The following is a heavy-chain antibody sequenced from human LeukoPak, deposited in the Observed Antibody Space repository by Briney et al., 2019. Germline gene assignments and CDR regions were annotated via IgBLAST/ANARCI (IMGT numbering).Heavy chain of an antibody. J-gene: IGHJ4*02. CDR3: AKEVSRYSSSWSWDY. V-gene: IGHV3-30*18. CDR1: GLTFNNYG. Sequence: GESLKISCAASGLTFNNYGMHWVRQSPGKGLEWVAVISYDGSAYYYADSVKGRFTISRDNSKNTLYLQMNSLRAEDTALYYCAKEVSRYSSSWSWDYWGQGTLVTVSS. CDR2: ISYDGSAY. D-gene: IGHD6-13*01.